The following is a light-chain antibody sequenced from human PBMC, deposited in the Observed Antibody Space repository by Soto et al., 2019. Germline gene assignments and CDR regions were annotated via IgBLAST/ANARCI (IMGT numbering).Light chain of an antibody. CDR1: RILLKSNGYTY. CDR3: MQTLESRT. Sequence: DIVMTQSTLSLTVTPGEPASISCRSSRILLKSNGYTYFHWFLQKPGQSPQLLIYLGYNRAPGVPDRFSGTGSGTDFTLKISRVEAEDVGVYYCMQTLESRTFGQGTKVDIK. CDR2: LGY. J-gene: IGKJ1*01. V-gene: IGKV2-28*01.